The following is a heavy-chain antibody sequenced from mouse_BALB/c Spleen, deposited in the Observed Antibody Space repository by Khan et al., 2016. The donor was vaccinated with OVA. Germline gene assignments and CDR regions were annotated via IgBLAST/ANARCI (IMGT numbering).Heavy chain of an antibody. J-gene: IGHJ4*01. CDR1: GFSLTSYG. CDR3: ARFSASSYYTVDY. Sequence: QVQLKESGPGLVAPSQSLSITCTVSGFSLTSYGVHWVRQPPGKGLEWLGVIWAGGSTNYNSALMSRLSISKDNSKSQVFLKMNSLQTDDTAMYYCARFSASSYYTVDYWGQGTSVTVSS. D-gene: IGHD6-2*01. V-gene: IGHV2-9*02. CDR2: IWAGGST.